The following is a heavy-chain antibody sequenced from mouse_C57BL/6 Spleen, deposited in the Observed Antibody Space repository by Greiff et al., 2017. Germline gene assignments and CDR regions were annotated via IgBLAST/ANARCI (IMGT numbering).Heavy chain of an antibody. CDR2: IYPGSGST. CDR1: GYTFTSYW. Sequence: VQLQQPGAELVKPGASVKMSCKASGYTFTSYWITWVKQRPGQGLEWIGDIYPGSGSTNYNEKFKSKATLTVDTSSSTAYMQLSSLTSEDSAVYYCARGSMITTGAWFAYWGQGTLVTVSA. V-gene: IGHV1-55*01. D-gene: IGHD2-4*01. J-gene: IGHJ3*01. CDR3: ARGSMITTGAWFAY.